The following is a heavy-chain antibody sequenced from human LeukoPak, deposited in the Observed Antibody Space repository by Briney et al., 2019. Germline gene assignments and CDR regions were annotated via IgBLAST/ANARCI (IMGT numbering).Heavy chain of an antibody. J-gene: IGHJ3*02. CDR2: IYYSGST. CDR1: GGSISSHY. Sequence: PSETLSLTCTVSGGSISSHYWSWIRQPPGKGLEWIGYIYYSGSTNYNPSLKSRVTTSVDTSKNQFSLKLSSVTAADTAVYYCARDIGSGDAFDIWGQGTMVTVSS. V-gene: IGHV4-59*11. CDR3: ARDIGSGDAFDI. D-gene: IGHD1-26*01.